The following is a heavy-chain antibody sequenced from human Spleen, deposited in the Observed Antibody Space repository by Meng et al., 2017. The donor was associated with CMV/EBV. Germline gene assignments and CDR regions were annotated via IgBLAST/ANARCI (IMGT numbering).Heavy chain of an antibody. CDR1: GFTFSSYA. V-gene: IGHV3-7*01. J-gene: IGHJ6*02. CDR3: ARDPKSPLPAAKYGMDV. D-gene: IGHD2-2*01. Sequence: GESLKISCAASGFTFSSYAMSWVRQAPGKGLEWVANIKQDGSEKYYVDSVKGRFTISRDNAKNSLFLQMNSLRAEDTAVYYCARDPKSPLPAAKYGMDVWGQGTTVTVSS. CDR2: IKQDGSEK.